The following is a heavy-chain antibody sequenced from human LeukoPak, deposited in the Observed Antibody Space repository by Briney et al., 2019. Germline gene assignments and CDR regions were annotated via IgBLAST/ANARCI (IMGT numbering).Heavy chain of an antibody. J-gene: IGHJ6*02. V-gene: IGHV3-53*01. Sequence: AGGSLRLSCAASGFTVSSNYMSWVRQAPGKGLEWVSVIYSGGSTYYADSVKGRFTISRDNSKNTLYLQMNSLRAEDTAVYYCARDSYRSGYWYYYYGMDVWGQGTTVTVSS. D-gene: IGHD3-3*01. CDR3: ARDSYRSGYWYYYYGMDV. CDR2: IYSGGST. CDR1: GFTVSSNY.